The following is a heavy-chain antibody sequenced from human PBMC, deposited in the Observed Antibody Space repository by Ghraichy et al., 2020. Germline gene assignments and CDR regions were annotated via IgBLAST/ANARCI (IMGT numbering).Heavy chain of an antibody. V-gene: IGHV1-69*13. J-gene: IGHJ4*02. Sequence: SVKVSCKASGCTFSSYAISWVRQAPGQGLEWMGGIIPIFGTANYAQKFQGRVTITADESTSTAYMELSSLRSEDTAVYYCATKVVTAINPFDYWRQGTLVTAS. CDR3: ATKVVTAINPFDY. D-gene: IGHD2-21*02. CDR1: GCTFSSYA. CDR2: IIPIFGTA.